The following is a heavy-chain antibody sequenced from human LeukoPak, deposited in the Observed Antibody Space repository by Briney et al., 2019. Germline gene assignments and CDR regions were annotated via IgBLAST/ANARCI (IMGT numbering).Heavy chain of an antibody. CDR3: ASSSGGNYYYYGMDV. J-gene: IGHJ6*02. V-gene: IGHV1-8*01. Sequence: ASVKVSCKASGYTFTSYDINWVRQATGQGLEWMGWMNPNSGNTGYAQKFQGRVTMTRYTSISTAYMERSSLRSEDTAVYYCASSSGGNYYYYGMDVWGQGTTVTVSS. CDR1: GYTFTSYD. D-gene: IGHD1-26*01. CDR2: MNPNSGNT.